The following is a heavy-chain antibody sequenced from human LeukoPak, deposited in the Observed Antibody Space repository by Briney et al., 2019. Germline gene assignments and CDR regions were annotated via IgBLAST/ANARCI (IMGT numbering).Heavy chain of an antibody. CDR1: GDSISSSNW. J-gene: IGHJ4*02. CDR3: AGGRVAADYFDY. V-gene: IGHV4-4*02. CDR2: IHHSGST. D-gene: IGHD6-13*01. Sequence: SGTLSLTCAVSGDSISSSNWWSWVRQPPGKGLEWIGEIHHSGSTNYNPSLKSRVTISVDKSKNQFSLKLSSVTAADTAVYYCAGGRVAADYFDYWGQGTLVTVSS.